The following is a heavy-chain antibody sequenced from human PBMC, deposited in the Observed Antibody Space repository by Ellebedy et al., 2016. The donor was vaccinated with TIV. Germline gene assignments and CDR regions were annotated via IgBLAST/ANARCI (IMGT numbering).Heavy chain of an antibody. V-gene: IGHV4-59*01. CDR2: IYYDGST. D-gene: IGHD1-26*01. J-gene: IGHJ5*02. CDR1: SGSISTYY. CDR3: ARMVDILGTNFKWFDP. Sequence: MPSETLSLTCTVSSGSISTYYWTWIRQPPGKGLEWIGFIYYDGSTNYNPSLEDRLTISVDISKNQFFLKLTSVTAADTAVYYCARMVDILGTNFKWFDPWGQGTLVTVSP.